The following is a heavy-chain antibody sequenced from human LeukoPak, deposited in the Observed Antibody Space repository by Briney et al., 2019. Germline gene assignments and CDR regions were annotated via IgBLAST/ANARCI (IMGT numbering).Heavy chain of an antibody. V-gene: IGHV4-39*01. J-gene: IGHJ4*02. CDR1: GGSISSSSYY. CDR3: ATDSGSYYLPGDY. CDR2: IYYSGST. D-gene: IGHD1-26*01. Sequence: KPSETLSLTCTVSGGSISSSSYYWGWIRQPPGKGLEWIGSIYYSGSTYYNPSLKSRVTISVDTSKNQFSLKLSSVTAADTAVYYCATDSGSYYLPGDYWGQGTLVTVSS.